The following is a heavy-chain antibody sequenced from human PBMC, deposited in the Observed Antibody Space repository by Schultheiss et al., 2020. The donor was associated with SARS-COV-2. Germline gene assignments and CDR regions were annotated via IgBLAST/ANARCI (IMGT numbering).Heavy chain of an antibody. Sequence: SETLSLTCTVPGGSISSSSYYWGWIRQPPGKGLEWIGSIYYSGITYYNPSLKSRVTISVDTSKNQFSLKQSTVTAADTAVYYCARGSRLRSVYYYYYMDVWGKGTTVTVSS. CDR3: ARGSRLRSVYYYYYMDV. J-gene: IGHJ6*03. CDR1: GGSISSSSYY. V-gene: IGHV4-39*01. D-gene: IGHD2-15*01. CDR2: IYYSGIT.